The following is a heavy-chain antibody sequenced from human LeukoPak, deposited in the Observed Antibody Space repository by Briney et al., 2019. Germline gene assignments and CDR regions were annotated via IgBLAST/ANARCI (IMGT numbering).Heavy chain of an antibody. CDR1: GGTFSSYA. D-gene: IGHD6-13*01. J-gene: IGHJ5*02. V-gene: IGHV1-69*05. Sequence: SVKVSCKASGGTFSSYAISWVRQAPGQGLEWMGGIIPIFGTADYAQKFQGRVTITTDESTSTAYMELSSLRSEDTAVYYCARSNSSYFDPWGQGTLVTVSS. CDR2: IIPIFGTA. CDR3: ARSNSSYFDP.